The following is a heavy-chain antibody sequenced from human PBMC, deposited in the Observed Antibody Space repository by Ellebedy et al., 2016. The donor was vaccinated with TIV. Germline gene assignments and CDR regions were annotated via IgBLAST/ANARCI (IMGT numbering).Heavy chain of an antibody. Sequence: PGGSLRLSCAASGFTFSNYWMSWVRQAPGKGLEWVANIKQDGSETYSVDSVKGRFTISRDNAKNSLYLQMNSLRADDTAVYYCARSPYTGYSDLGFDYWGQGSLVTVSS. V-gene: IGHV3-7*01. CDR1: GFTFSNYW. J-gene: IGHJ4*02. CDR2: IKQDGSET. CDR3: ARSPYTGYSDLGFDY. D-gene: IGHD2-2*02.